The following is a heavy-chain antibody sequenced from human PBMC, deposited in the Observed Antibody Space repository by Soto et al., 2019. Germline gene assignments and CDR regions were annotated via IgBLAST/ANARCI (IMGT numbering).Heavy chain of an antibody. CDR3: ASLTVTDMNRRHYYDSSGFTDAFDI. Sequence: SETLSLTCTVSGGSIISSSYYWGWIRQPPGKGLEWIGSIYYSGSTYYNPSLKSRVTISVDTSKNQFSLKLSSVTAADTAVYYCASLTVTDMNRRHYYDSSGFTDAFDIWGQGTMVTVSS. CDR1: GGSIISSSYY. V-gene: IGHV4-39*01. CDR2: IYYSGST. D-gene: IGHD3-22*01. J-gene: IGHJ3*02.